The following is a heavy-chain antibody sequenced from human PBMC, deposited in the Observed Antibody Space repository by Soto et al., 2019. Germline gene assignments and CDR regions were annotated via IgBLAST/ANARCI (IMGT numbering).Heavy chain of an antibody. D-gene: IGHD2-8*01. J-gene: IGHJ4*02. V-gene: IGHV1-18*01. CDR2: ISPYNGNT. CDR3: ARDRLGVSVTGGGFDS. Sequence: QVPLVQSGGEVKKPGASVKVSCRASGYTFSNFGLSWVRQAPGQGLELMGWISPYNGNTNYAQKLQGRLTMTTDTSTSTAYMELRSRRSDDTAVYYCARDRLGVSVTGGGFDSWGQGTLVTVSS. CDR1: GYTFSNFG.